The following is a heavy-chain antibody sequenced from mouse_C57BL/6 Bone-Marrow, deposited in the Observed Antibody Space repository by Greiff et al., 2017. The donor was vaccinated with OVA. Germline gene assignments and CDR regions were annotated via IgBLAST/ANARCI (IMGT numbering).Heavy chain of an antibody. V-gene: IGHV3-6*01. CDR2: ISYDGSN. D-gene: IGHD1-1*01. CDR1: GYSITSGYY. CDR3: AREGGPRHYGSSYEAMDY. Sequence: VQLKESGPGLVKPSQSLSLTCSVTGYSITSGYYWNWIRQFPGNKLEWMGYISYDGSNNYNPSLKNRISITRDTSKNQFFLKLNSVTTEDTATYYCAREGGPRHYGSSYEAMDYWGQGTSVTVSS. J-gene: IGHJ4*01.